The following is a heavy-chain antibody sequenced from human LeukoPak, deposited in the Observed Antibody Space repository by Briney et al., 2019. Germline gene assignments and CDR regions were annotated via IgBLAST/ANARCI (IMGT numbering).Heavy chain of an antibody. CDR2: IYYSGST. V-gene: IGHV4-59*01. CDR1: GGSISSYY. D-gene: IGHD3-16*01. Sequence: SETLSLTCTVSGGSISSYYWSWIRQPPGKGLEWIGYIYYSGSTNYNPSLKSRVTISVDTSKNQFSLKLSSVTAADTAVYYCAREQEGVYFDYWGQGTLVTVSS. CDR3: AREQEGVYFDY. J-gene: IGHJ4*02.